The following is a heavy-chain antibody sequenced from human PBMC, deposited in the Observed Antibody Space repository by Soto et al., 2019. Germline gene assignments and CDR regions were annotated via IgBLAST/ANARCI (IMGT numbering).Heavy chain of an antibody. D-gene: IGHD1-7*01. V-gene: IGHV4-4*02. CDR2: IYHSGST. CDR1: RDSSSNGDW. J-gene: IGHJ6*03. CDR3: ARLGKTGTGFEGYYYYMDV. Sequence: SGTVALSCAVSRDSSSNGDWWSWVLQPPGKGLEWIGEIYHSGSTNYNPSLKSRVTMSVDKSKNQFSLKLSSVTAADTAVYYCARLGKTGTGFEGYYYYMDVWGKGTTVT.